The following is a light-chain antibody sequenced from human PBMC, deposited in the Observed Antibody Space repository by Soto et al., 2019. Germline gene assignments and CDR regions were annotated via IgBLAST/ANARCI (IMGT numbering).Light chain of an antibody. CDR3: CSYAGRTYV. J-gene: IGLJ1*01. CDR2: DVT. V-gene: IGLV2-23*02. Sequence: QSALTQPASVSGSPGQSITISCTGTSSDVGSYNLVSWYHQHPGKAPKLMIYDVTKRPSGVSSRFSGSKSGNTASLTISGLQAEDEADYYCCSYAGRTYVFGTGTKVTVL. CDR1: SSDVGSYNL.